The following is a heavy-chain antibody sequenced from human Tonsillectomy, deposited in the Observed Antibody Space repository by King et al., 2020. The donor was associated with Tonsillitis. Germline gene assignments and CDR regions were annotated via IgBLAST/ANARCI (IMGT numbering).Heavy chain of an antibody. CDR1: GGSISSSSYY. J-gene: IGHJ4*02. Sequence: LQLQESGPGLVKPSETLSLTCTVSGGSISSSSYYWGWIRQPPGKGLEWIGSIYYSGSTYYNPSLKSRVTISVDTSKNQFSLKLSSVTAADTAVYYCAGPTPGGPGVWLGYWGQGTLVTVSS. D-gene: IGHD3-16*01. CDR2: IYYSGST. V-gene: IGHV4-39*01. CDR3: AGPTPGGPGVWLGY.